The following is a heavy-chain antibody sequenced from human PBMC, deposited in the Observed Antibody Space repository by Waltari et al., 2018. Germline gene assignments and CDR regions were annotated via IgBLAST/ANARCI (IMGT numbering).Heavy chain of an antibody. J-gene: IGHJ6*02. Sequence: QLQLVESGGGVVPPGGSLRLSCAGSGFRFSDYAPHWVRQSPGRGLGWVAVISYDGTQKYFADSVRGRFTISRDNSKNIFYLQMDSLRNDDTGVYYCTRDEGFYYYYGLDVWGQGTTVNVSS. CDR1: GFRFSDYA. CDR3: TRDEGFYYYYGLDV. V-gene: IGHV3-30-3*01. CDR2: ISYDGTQK.